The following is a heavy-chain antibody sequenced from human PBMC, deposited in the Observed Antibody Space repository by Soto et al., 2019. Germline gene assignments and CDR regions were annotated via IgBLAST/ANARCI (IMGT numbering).Heavy chain of an antibody. CDR3: ASPTTEIDY. D-gene: IGHD4-17*01. V-gene: IGHV3-30*09. Sequence: PGGSLRLSCAASGFAFGSYAMHWVRQAPGKGLEWVAVISYDGSNKYYADSVKGRFAISRDNSKNTLDLQMNSLRPEDTAVYYCASPTTEIDYWGQGTLVTVSS. CDR1: GFAFGSYA. CDR2: ISYDGSNK. J-gene: IGHJ4*02.